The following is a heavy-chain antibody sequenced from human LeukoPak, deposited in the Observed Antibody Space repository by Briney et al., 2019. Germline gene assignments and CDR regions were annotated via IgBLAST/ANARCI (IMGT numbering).Heavy chain of an antibody. V-gene: IGHV4-31*03. J-gene: IGHJ3*02. CDR2: SYYSGST. D-gene: IGHD4-17*01. Sequence: PSQTLSLTCTVSGVTISSGGYYWSWIRQHQGKDLEWIGNSYYSGSTYYNPSPKSRVTISVDTSKNQFSLKLSSVNAANTGVYYCARDPMSTVTTNAFDIWGQGKIVTVSS. CDR1: GVTISSGGYY. CDR3: ARDPMSTVTTNAFDI.